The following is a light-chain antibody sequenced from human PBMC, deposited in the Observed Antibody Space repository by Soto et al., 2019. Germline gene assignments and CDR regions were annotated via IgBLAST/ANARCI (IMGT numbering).Light chain of an antibody. V-gene: IGKV3-20*01. CDR1: QSVSSSY. CDR2: GES. Sequence: VLTQSPGTLSLSPGESATLSCRDSQSVSSSYLAWYQQKTGQAPRLLMYGESSRASGVPDRLSASGSGTDLNLTISRLQPEDFAVYYCQKYGPSLWTFGQGTKVDIK. CDR3: QKYGPSLWT. J-gene: IGKJ1*01.